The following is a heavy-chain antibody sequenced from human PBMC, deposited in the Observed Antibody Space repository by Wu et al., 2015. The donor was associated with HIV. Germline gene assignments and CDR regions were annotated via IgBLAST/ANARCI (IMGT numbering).Heavy chain of an antibody. CDR2: ISAYNGNT. CDR1: GYTFTSYG. J-gene: IGHJ1*01. D-gene: IGHD6-13*01. CDR3: ARAEAAAGRPNDGNTFQH. V-gene: IGHV1-18*01. Sequence: QVQLVQSGAEVKKPGASVKVSCKASGYTFTSYGISWVRQAPGQGLEWMGWISAYNGNTNYAQKLQGRVTMTTDTSTSTAYMELRSLRSDDTAVYYCARAEAAAGRPNDGNTFQHWGQGTWSPSPQ.